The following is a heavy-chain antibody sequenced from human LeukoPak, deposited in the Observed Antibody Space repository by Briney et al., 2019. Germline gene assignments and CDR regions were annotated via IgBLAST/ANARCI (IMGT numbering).Heavy chain of an antibody. Sequence: ASVKVSCKASGYTFTGYYMHWVRRAPGQGLEWMGGIIPIFGTANYAQKFQGRVTITTAESTSTAYMELSSLRSEDTAVYYCARDGWNGYYYMDVWGKGTTVTVSS. J-gene: IGHJ6*03. V-gene: IGHV1-69*05. CDR1: GYTFTGYY. CDR3: ARDGWNGYYYMDV. D-gene: IGHD2-8*01. CDR2: IIPIFGTA.